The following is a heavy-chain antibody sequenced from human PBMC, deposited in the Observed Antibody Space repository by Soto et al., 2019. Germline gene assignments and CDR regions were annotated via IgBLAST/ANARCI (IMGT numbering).Heavy chain of an antibody. CDR1: GFTFSSYG. J-gene: IGHJ3*02. CDR3: AKDGISDAFDI. CDR2: ISYDGSNK. Sequence: QVQLVESGGGVVQPGRSLRLSCAASGFTFSSYGMHWVRQAPGKGLEWVAVISYDGSNKYYADSVKGRFTISRDNSKNTRYLQMNSLRAEDTAVYYCAKDGISDAFDIWGQGTMVTVSS. D-gene: IGHD1-26*01. V-gene: IGHV3-30*18.